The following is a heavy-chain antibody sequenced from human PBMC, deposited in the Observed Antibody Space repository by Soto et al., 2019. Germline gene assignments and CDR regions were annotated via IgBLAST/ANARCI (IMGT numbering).Heavy chain of an antibody. V-gene: IGHV1-18*04. CDR1: GSTFTSNG. D-gene: IGHD5-18*01. CDR2: ISTYNENM. Sequence: GASVKVSCKVSGSTFTSNGIGWVRQAPGQGLEWLGWISTYNENMDPAPKLEDRITMTTDRTTTTAYMELRNLEADDTDLYDCGYVGGYSTGDYSFDLWGQGTPVTVSS. J-gene: IGHJ4*02. CDR3: GYVGGYSTGDYSFDL.